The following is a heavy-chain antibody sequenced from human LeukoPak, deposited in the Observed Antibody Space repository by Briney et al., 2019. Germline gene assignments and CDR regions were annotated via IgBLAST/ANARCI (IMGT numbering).Heavy chain of an antibody. V-gene: IGHV4-59*01. Sequence: PSETLSLTCTVSGGSISSYYWSWIRQPPGKGPEWIGYIYYSGSTNYNPSLKSRVTISVDTSKNQFSLKLSSVTAADTAVYYCARDRVTIFGVVAPMDVWGKGTTVTVSS. CDR1: GGSISSYY. CDR2: IYYSGST. CDR3: ARDRVTIFGVVAPMDV. J-gene: IGHJ6*03. D-gene: IGHD3-3*01.